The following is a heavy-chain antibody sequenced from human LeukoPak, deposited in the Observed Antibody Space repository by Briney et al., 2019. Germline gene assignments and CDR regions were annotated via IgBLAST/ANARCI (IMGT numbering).Heavy chain of an antibody. V-gene: IGHV1-69*13. J-gene: IGHJ4*02. CDR2: IIPIFGTA. CDR1: GGTFSSYA. Sequence: VASVKVSCKASGGTFSSYAISWVRQAPGQGLEWMGGIIPIFGTANYAQKFQGRVTITADESTSTAYMELSSLRSEDTAVYYCARDAGGCSSTSCHGQNWGQGTLVTVSS. D-gene: IGHD2-2*01. CDR3: ARDAGGCSSTSCHGQN.